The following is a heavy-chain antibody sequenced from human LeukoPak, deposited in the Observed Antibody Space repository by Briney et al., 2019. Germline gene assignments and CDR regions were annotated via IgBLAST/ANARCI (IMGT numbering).Heavy chain of an antibody. J-gene: IGHJ3*02. V-gene: IGHV3-33*01. D-gene: IGHD6-19*01. CDR3: ARAYSSGSGVETFDI. Sequence: PGRSLRLTCAASGFSFGGYGMHWVRQAPGKGREWVAVIWYDGSDKYYGDSVKGRFSVSRDNSENRLYLQTNGLRAEDTAVYYCARAYSSGSGVETFDIWGQGTMVTVSS. CDR2: IWYDGSDK. CDR1: GFSFGGYG.